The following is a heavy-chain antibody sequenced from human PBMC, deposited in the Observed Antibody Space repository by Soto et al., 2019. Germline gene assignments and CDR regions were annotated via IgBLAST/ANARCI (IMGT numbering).Heavy chain of an antibody. CDR2: ISAYNGNT. D-gene: IGHD3-22*01. CDR1: GYTFTSYG. V-gene: IGHV1-18*04. CDR3: ASNYYDSSGYYGRRESHAFDI. J-gene: IGHJ3*02. Sequence: ASVKVSCKASGYTFTSYGISWVRQAPGQGLEWMGWISAYNGNTNYAQKLQGRVTITTDTSTSTAYMELRSLRSDDTAVYYCASNYYDSSGYYGRRESHAFDIWGQGTMVTVSS.